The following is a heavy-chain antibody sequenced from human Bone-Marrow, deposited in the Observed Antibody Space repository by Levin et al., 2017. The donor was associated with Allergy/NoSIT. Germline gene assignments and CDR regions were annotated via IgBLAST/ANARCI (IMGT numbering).Heavy chain of an antibody. CDR2: ISPYNGNS. J-gene: IGHJ4*02. Sequence: GESLKISCKASGYTFTSEGITWVRQAPGQGLEWMGWISPYNGNSNYAQQFQGRVTMTRDTTTSTVFMELRSLRSDDTAVYYCARSGSSAWYLGYYFDFWGQGTLVSVSS. V-gene: IGHV1-18*01. D-gene: IGHD6-19*01. CDR3: ARSGSSAWYLGYYFDF. CDR1: GYTFTSEG.